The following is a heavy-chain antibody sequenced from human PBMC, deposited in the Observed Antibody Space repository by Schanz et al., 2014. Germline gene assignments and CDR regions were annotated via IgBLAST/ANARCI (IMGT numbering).Heavy chain of an antibody. V-gene: IGHV1-18*01. Sequence: QVQLVQSGAEVRKPGASVKVSCKASGYTFISYGISWVRQAPGQGLEWMGWISAYNGHTDYAQKLQGRVTLTTDTSANTAYMELRNLRSDDTAVYYCARAKRFGDMDVWGQVTTVTVSS. CDR1: GYTFISYG. CDR3: ARAKRFGDMDV. J-gene: IGHJ6*02. CDR2: ISAYNGHT. D-gene: IGHD3-10*01.